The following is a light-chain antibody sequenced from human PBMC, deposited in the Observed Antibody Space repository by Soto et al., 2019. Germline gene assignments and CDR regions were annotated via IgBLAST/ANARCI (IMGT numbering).Light chain of an antibody. Sequence: QSAVTQPASVSGSPGQSITISCTGTSSDIGGYDYVSWYQQHPGKAPKLMIYEVSNRPSGVSNRFSGSKSGNTASLTISGLQAEDEADYYCSSCTTSNTRLFGGGTKVTVL. CDR1: SSDIGGYDY. J-gene: IGLJ2*01. V-gene: IGLV2-14*01. CDR3: SSCTTSNTRL. CDR2: EVS.